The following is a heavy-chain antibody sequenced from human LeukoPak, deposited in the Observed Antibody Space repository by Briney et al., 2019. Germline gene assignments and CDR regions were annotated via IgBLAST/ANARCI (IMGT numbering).Heavy chain of an antibody. CDR2: ISGSGGST. CDR3: AKSINNYGDINYFDY. J-gene: IGHJ4*02. CDR1: GFTFSSYA. D-gene: IGHD4-17*01. V-gene: IGHV3-23*01. Sequence: GGSPRLTCAASGFTFSSYAMSWVRQAPGKGLEWVSAISGSGGSTYYADSVKGRFTISRDNSKNTLYLQMNSLRAEDTAVYYCAKSINNYGDINYFDYWGQGTLVTVSS.